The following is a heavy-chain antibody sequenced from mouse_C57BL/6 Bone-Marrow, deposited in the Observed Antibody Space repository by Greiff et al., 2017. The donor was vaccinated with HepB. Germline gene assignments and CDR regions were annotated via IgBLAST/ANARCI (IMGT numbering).Heavy chain of an antibody. D-gene: IGHD1-1*02. CDR2: INPSNGGT. V-gene: IGHV1-53*01. CDR3: AREGWKGWYFDV. J-gene: IGHJ1*03. Sequence: QVQLQQPGTELVKPGASVKLSCKASSYTFTSYWMHWVKQRPGPGLEWIGNINPSNGGTNYNEKFKSKATLTVDKSSSTAYMQLSSLTSEDSAVYYCAREGWKGWYFDVWGTGTTVTVSS. CDR1: SYTFTSYW.